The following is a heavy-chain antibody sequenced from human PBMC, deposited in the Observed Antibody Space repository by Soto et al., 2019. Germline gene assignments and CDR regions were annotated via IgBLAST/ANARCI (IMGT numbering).Heavy chain of an antibody. V-gene: IGHV1-2*02. Sequence: EASLKVSCKASGYTFTGYYMHWVRQAPGQGLEWMGWINPNSGGTNYAQKFQGRVTMTRDTSISTAYMELSRLRSGDTAVYYCARVVDIVATILVTATHFDYWGQGTLVTVSS. CDR2: INPNSGGT. D-gene: IGHD5-12*01. CDR1: GYTFTGYY. CDR3: ARVVDIVATILVTATHFDY. J-gene: IGHJ4*02.